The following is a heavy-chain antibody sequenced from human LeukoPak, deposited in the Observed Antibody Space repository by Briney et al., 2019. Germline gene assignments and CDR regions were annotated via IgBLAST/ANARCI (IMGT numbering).Heavy chain of an antibody. Sequence: SETLSLTCTVSGYSISSGYYWGWIRQPPGKGLEWIGSIFHSGSTYYNPSLKSRVTISVDTSKNQFSLKLSSVTAADTAVYYCARDSGGSLFDYWGQGTLVTVSS. CDR3: ARDSGGSLFDY. CDR2: IFHSGST. V-gene: IGHV4-38-2*02. CDR1: GYSISSGYY. D-gene: IGHD2-15*01. J-gene: IGHJ4*02.